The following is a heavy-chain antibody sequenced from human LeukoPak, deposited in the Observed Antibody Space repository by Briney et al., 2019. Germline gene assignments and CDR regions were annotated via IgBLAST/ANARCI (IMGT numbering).Heavy chain of an antibody. CDR3: ARFFVRDIVVVPAAVDTNWFDP. J-gene: IGHJ5*02. Sequence: PSQTLSLTCTVSGGSISSGSYYWSWIRQPPGKGLEWIGYIYYSGSTNYNPSLKSRVTISVDTSKNQFSLKLSSVTAADTAVYYCARFFVRDIVVVPAAVDTNWFDPWGQGTLVTVSS. D-gene: IGHD2-2*01. CDR1: GGSISSGSYY. CDR2: IYYSGST. V-gene: IGHV4-61*01.